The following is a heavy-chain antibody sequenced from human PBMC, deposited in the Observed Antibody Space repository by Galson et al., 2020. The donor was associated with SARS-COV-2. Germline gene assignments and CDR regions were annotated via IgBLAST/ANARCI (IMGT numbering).Heavy chain of an antibody. V-gene: IGHV6-1*01. CDR3: ARVGREKALNTLRFDS. CDR2: TYYRSKWYN. J-gene: IGHJ5*01. D-gene: IGHD1-26*01. CDR1: GDSVSSNSAT. Sequence: SETLSLTCAISGDSVSSNSATWNWIRQSPSRGLEWLGRTYYRSKWYNDYAVSVKGRITIDPDTSKNQCSLQLNSVTPEDTAVYYCARVGREKALNTLRFDSWGQGTLVTVSS.